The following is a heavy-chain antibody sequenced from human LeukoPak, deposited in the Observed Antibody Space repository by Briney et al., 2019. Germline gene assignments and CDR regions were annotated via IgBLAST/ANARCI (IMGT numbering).Heavy chain of an antibody. CDR1: RFTFSRYP. CDR3: GREGGGEYYFDY. D-gene: IGHD3-16*01. Sequence: GRSLRLSCAASRFTFSRYPMHWVRQAPGKGLEWVTVISSDGSNKYYADSVKGRFTISRDDSKNTLYLQMNSLRAEDTAVYYFGREGGGEYYFDYWGQGTLVTVSS. J-gene: IGHJ4*02. CDR2: ISSDGSNK. V-gene: IGHV3-30*04.